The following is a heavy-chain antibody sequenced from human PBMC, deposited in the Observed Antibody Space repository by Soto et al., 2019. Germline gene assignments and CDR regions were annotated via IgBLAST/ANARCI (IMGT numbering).Heavy chain of an antibody. Sequence: GASVKVSCKASGGTFSSYAISWVRQAPGQGLEWMGGIIPIFGTANYAQKFQGRVTITADESTSTAYMELSSLRSGDTAVYYCARIIDYAFDIWGQGTMVTVSS. CDR1: GGTFSSYA. J-gene: IGHJ3*02. V-gene: IGHV1-69*13. CDR2: IIPIFGTA. CDR3: ARIIDYAFDI.